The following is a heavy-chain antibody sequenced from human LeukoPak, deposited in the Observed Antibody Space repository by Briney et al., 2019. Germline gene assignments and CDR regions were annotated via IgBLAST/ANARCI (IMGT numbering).Heavy chain of an antibody. CDR1: GFTFSDYY. CDR2: ISSSGNTI. D-gene: IGHD5-18*01. CDR3: ARDWETAILDY. V-gene: IGHV3-11*04. Sequence: KPGGSLRLSCAASGFTFSDYYMNWIRQAPGKGLEWVSYISSSGNTIYYADSVKGRFTISRDNAKNSLYVQMNSLRAEDTAVYYCARDWETAILDYWGQGTLVTVSS. J-gene: IGHJ4*02.